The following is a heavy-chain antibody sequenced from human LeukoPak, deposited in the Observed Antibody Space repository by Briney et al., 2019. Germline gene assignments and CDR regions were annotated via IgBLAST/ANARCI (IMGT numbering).Heavy chain of an antibody. J-gene: IGHJ4*02. D-gene: IGHD5-12*01. V-gene: IGHV1-69*04. CDR1: GGTFSSYA. CDR2: IIPILGIA. CDR3: ARAPWPVPIDY. Sequence: ASVKVSCKASGGTFSSYAISWVRQAPGQGLEWMGRIIPILGIANYAQKFQGRVTITADKSTSTAYMELSSLRSEDTAVYYCARAPWPVPIDYWGQGTLVTVSS.